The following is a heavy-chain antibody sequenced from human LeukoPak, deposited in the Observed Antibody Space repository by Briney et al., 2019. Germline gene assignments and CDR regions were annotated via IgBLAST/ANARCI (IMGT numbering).Heavy chain of an antibody. D-gene: IGHD2-8*01. CDR3: ARDRAGVGDY. CDR2: ITSNGDNT. Sequence: PGGSLRLSCAASGFTFSTYAMHWVRQAPGKVLEYVSSITSNGDNTYYANSVKGRFTISRDNSKDTLYLQMGSLRPEDMAVYYCARDRAGVGDYWGQGTLVTVSS. CDR1: GFTFSTYA. J-gene: IGHJ4*02. V-gene: IGHV3-64*01.